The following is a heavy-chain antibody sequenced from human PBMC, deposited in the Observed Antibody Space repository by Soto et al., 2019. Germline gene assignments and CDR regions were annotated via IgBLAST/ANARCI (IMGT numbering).Heavy chain of an antibody. D-gene: IGHD2-15*01. J-gene: IGHJ3*02. V-gene: IGHV3-30*18. CDR3: ANIPSGYCSGGSCYLLGAFDI. CDR1: GFTFSSYG. Sequence: PGGSLRLSCAAPGFTFSSYGMHWVRQAPGKGLEWVAVISYDGSNKYYADSVKGRFTISRDNSKNTLYLQMNSLRAEDTAVYYCANIPSGYCSGGSCYLLGAFDIWGQGTMVTVSS. CDR2: ISYDGSNK.